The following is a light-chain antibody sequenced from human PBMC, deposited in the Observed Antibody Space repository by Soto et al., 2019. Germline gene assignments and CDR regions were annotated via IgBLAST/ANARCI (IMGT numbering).Light chain of an antibody. Sequence: LTQPPSASGSPGQSVTISCTGASGDVGGYNYVSWYQQHPGKAPKLMIYEVTKRPSGVPDRFSGSKSGNTASLTVSGLQAEGEPDYYCCSYEGSYTLGVFGTGTKVTVL. V-gene: IGLV2-8*01. J-gene: IGLJ1*01. CDR1: SGDVGGYNY. CDR3: CSYEGSYTLGV. CDR2: EVT.